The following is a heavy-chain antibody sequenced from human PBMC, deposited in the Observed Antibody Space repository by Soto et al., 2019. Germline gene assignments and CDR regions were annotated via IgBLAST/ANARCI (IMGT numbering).Heavy chain of an antibody. J-gene: IGHJ5*02. CDR1: GGTFSSYA. D-gene: IGHD3-3*01. CDR3: ARQGYDFWSGYSNTHNWFDP. Sequence: QVQLVQSGAEVKKPGSSVKVSCKASGGTFSSYAISWVRQAPGQGLEWMGGIIPIFGTANYAQKFQGRVTITADESTSTAYKELSRLRSEDTAVYYCARQGYDFWSGYSNTHNWFDPWGQGTLVTVAS. V-gene: IGHV1-69*01. CDR2: IIPIFGTA.